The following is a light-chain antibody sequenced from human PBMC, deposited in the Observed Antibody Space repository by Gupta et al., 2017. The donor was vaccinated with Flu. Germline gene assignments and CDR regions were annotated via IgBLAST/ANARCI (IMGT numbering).Light chain of an antibody. CDR1: QHVSHW. J-gene: IGKJ2*01. Sequence: DIQMTQSPSSVSASVGDRITFTCRASQHVSHWLAWYQQIPGKAPKLLIYAASRLQSGVPSRCSGSGLGTDSTPTISSQQAEDFGTYYCQQDKSLPDTFGEGTKLEIK. CDR2: AAS. V-gene: IGKV1-12*01. CDR3: QQDKSLPDT.